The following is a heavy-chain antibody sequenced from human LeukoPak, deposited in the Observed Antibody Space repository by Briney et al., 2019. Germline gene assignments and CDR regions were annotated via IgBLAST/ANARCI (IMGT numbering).Heavy chain of an antibody. CDR1: GGSISSYY. J-gene: IGHJ4*02. Sequence: SETLSLTCTVSGGSISSYYWSWIRQPPGKGLEWIGYIYYSGSTNYNPSLKSRVTISVDTSKNQFSLKLSSVTAADTAVYYCARARSMLSKGLDYWGQGTLVTVSS. CDR3: ARARSMLSKGLDY. CDR2: IYYSGST. D-gene: IGHD2/OR15-2a*01. V-gene: IGHV4-59*01.